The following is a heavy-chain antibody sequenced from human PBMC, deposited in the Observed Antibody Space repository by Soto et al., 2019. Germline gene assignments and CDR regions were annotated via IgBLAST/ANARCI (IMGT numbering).Heavy chain of an antibody. CDR1: GGSISGYY. D-gene: IGHD5-18*01. J-gene: IGHJ4*02. CDR3: ARGQRYSYGYAY. V-gene: IGHV4-34*01. CDR2: INHSGST. Sequence: PSETLSLTCTVSGGSISGYYWSWIRQPPGKGLEWIGEINHSGSTNYNPSLKSRVTISVDTSKNQFSLKLSSVTAADTAVYYCARGQRYSYGYAYWGQGTLVTVSS.